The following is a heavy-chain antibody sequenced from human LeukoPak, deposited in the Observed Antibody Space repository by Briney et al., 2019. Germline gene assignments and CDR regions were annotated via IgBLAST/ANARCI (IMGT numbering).Heavy chain of an antibody. V-gene: IGHV4-59*08. D-gene: IGHD3-3*01. CDR3: ARGAEYYAIWRGYAGYSDY. CDR2: IYYSGST. CDR1: GGSISSYY. J-gene: IGHJ4*02. Sequence: SETPSLTCTVSGGSISSYYWSWIRQPPGKGLEWIGYIYYSGSTNYNPSLKSRVTISLDRSKKKFSLKLTSVTAADTAVYFCARGAEYYAIWRGYAGYSDYWGQGISVTVSS.